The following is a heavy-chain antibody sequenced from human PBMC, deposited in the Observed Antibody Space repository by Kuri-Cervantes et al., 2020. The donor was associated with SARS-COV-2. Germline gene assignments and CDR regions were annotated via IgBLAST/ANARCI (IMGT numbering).Heavy chain of an antibody. CDR2: IYSGGST. D-gene: IGHD3-16*01. CDR3: AREGGSPGDAFDI. CDR1: GFTFSSYW. Sequence: GGSLRLSCAASGFTFSSYWMSWVRRAPGKGLEWVSVIYSGGSTYYADSVKGRFTISRDNSKNTLYLQMNSLRAEDTAVYYCAREGGSPGDAFDIWGQGTMVTVSS. J-gene: IGHJ3*02. V-gene: IGHV3-66*02.